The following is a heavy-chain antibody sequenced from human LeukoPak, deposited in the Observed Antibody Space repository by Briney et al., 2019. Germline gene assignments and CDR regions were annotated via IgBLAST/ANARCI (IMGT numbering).Heavy chain of an antibody. Sequence: GGSLRLSCAASGFTFSSYAMSWVRQAPGKGLEWVSAISGSGGSTYYADPVKGRFTISRDNSKNTLYLQMNSLRAEDTAVYYCAKDVGSKVYYDSSGFDYWGQGTLVTVSS. J-gene: IGHJ4*02. CDR2: ISGSGGST. V-gene: IGHV3-23*01. CDR1: GFTFSSYA. D-gene: IGHD3-22*01. CDR3: AKDVGSKVYYDSSGFDY.